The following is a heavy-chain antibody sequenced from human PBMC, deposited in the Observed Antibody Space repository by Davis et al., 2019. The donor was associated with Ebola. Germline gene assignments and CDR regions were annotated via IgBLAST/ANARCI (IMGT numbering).Heavy chain of an antibody. CDR2: IYPGDSDT. J-gene: IGHJ3*02. CDR1: GYSFTSYW. Sequence: GESLKISCKASGYSFTSYWIGWVRQMPGKGLEGMGIIYPGDSDTRYSPSFQGQVTISADKSISTAYLQWSSLKASDTAMYYCARRRGFGTAAMVGYAFDIWGQGAMVAVSS. V-gene: IGHV5-51*01. D-gene: IGHD5-18*01. CDR3: ARRRGFGTAAMVGYAFDI.